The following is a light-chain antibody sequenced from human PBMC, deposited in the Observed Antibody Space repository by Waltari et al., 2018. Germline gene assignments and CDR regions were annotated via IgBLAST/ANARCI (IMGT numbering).Light chain of an antibody. CDR1: QPVSSSY. Sequence: EIVLTQSPGTLSLSPGERATLSCRASQPVSSSYLAWYQKIPGRAPRLLIYDASNRATGIPDRFIAGGSGTDSTLTITRLEPEDVAVYYCQQYSPSYTFGQGTKLEI. CDR3: QQYSPSYT. CDR2: DAS. V-gene: IGKV3-20*01. J-gene: IGKJ2*01.